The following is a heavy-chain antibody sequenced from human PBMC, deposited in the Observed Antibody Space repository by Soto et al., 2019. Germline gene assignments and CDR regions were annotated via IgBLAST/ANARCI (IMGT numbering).Heavy chain of an antibody. J-gene: IGHJ5*02. CDR2: INIDNGNT. Sequence: ASVKASCKSSGVTITTYGISCVRQAPGQGLEWMGWINIDNGNTYYAQKLQGRVTVTTDTSTSTAYMELRSLRSDDTAVYYCARYVGYGWFDPWGQGTLVTVSS. CDR1: GVTITTYG. V-gene: IGHV1-18*01. D-gene: IGHD4-17*01. CDR3: ARYVGYGWFDP.